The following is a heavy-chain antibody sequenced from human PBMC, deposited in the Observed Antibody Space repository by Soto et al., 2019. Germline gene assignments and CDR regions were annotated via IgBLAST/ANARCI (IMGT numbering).Heavy chain of an antibody. CDR3: AKARCSSATCYVPDY. CDR1: GFIFSSYT. CDR2: ISGSGGSP. D-gene: IGHD2-2*01. Sequence: EVQLLQSGGGLVQPGESLRLSCAASGFIFSSYTMSWVRQAPGKGLEWVSVISGSGGSPYHADSVQGRFTISRDNPKNPLYLRMSSLRAEDTAIYYCAKARCSSATCYVPDYWGQGTLVTVSS. J-gene: IGHJ4*02. V-gene: IGHV3-23*01.